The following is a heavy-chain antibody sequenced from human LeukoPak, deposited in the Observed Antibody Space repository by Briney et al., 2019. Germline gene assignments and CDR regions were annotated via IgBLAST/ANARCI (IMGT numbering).Heavy chain of an antibody. CDR2: IYYSGST. J-gene: IGHJ4*02. Sequence: SETLSLTCTVSGFSMSSSPYYWGWIRQPPGTGLEWIGSIYYSGSTYYSPSLKSRVTISVDTSKKQFSLKLSSVTAADTAVYYCARHSGPYWYFDYWGQGTLVTVSS. D-gene: IGHD2-8*02. CDR1: GFSMSSSPYY. CDR3: ARHSGPYWYFDY. V-gene: IGHV4-39*01.